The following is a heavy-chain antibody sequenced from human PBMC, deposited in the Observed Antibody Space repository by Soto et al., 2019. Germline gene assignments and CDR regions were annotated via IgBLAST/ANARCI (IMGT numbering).Heavy chain of an antibody. D-gene: IGHD6-13*01. Sequence: SVKVSCKASGGTFSSYTISWVRQAPGQGLEWMGRIIPILGIANYAQKFQGRVTMTRDTSTSTVYMEVNSLRSEDTAVYYCARDGAAGDASWYYFDYWGQGTLVTVSS. CDR1: GGTFSSYT. CDR2: IIPILGIA. J-gene: IGHJ4*02. CDR3: ARDGAAGDASWYYFDY. V-gene: IGHV1-69*04.